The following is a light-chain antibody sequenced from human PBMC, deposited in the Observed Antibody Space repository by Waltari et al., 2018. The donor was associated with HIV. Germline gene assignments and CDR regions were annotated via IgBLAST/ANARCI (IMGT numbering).Light chain of an antibody. CDR3: QSTHSRGTYVV. CDR1: ALPKQY. V-gene: IGLV3-25*03. J-gene: IGLJ2*01. CDR2: KDT. Sequence: SYELTQPPSVSVSPGQTARITCSGDALPKQYAYWYQQKPGQAPVSVIYKDTERPSGIPERFSGASSGTTVTLTITGVQAEDEASYYCQSTHSRGTYVVFGGGTKLTVL.